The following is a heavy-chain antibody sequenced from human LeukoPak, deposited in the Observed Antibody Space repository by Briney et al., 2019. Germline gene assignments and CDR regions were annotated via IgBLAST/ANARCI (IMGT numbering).Heavy chain of an antibody. CDR2: INHSGST. J-gene: IGHJ4*02. CDR3: ARTGDYGDYRSDY. CDR1: GGSFSGYY. V-gene: IGHV4-34*01. D-gene: IGHD4-17*01. Sequence: KPSETLSPTCAVYGGSFSGYYWSWIRQPPGKGLEWIGEINHSGSTNYNPSLKSRVTISVDTSNNQFSLKLSSVTAADTSVYYCARTGDYGDYRSDYWGQGTLVTVSS.